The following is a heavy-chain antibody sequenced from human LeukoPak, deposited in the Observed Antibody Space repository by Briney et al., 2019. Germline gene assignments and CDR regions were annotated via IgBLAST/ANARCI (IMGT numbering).Heavy chain of an antibody. J-gene: IGHJ1*01. CDR1: GFSFSSYG. CDR3: TTSGSSSWYQGYFQH. Sequence: GGSLRLSCAASGFSFSSYGMNWVRQAPGKGLEWVSAISGSGGTTYYADSVKGRFTISRDNSKNTLYLQMNSLKTEDTAVYYCTTSGSSSWYQGYFQHWGQGTLVTVSS. D-gene: IGHD6-13*01. V-gene: IGHV3-23*01. CDR2: ISGSGGTT.